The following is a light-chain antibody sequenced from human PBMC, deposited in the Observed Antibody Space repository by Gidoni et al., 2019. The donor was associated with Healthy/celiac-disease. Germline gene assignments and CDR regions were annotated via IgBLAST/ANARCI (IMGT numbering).Light chain of an antibody. J-gene: IGKJ4*01. V-gene: IGKV3-20*01. CDR3: QQYGSSPLT. CDR1: QSVSSSY. CDR2: GAS. Sequence: EIVLTQSPGTLSLSPGERATLSCRASQSVSSSYLAWYQQQPGQAPRLPIYGASDRATGIPDRFSGSGSGTDFTLTISRLEPEDFAVYYCQQYGSSPLTFGGGTKVEIK.